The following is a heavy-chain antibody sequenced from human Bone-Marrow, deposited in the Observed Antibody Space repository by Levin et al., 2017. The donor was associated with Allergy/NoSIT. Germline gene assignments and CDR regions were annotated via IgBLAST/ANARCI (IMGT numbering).Heavy chain of an antibody. V-gene: IGHV2-70*11. CDR2: IDWDDDK. J-gene: IGHJ4*02. D-gene: IGHD5-18*01. CDR3: ARILDTAMATGGFLDY. Sequence: SGPTLVKPTQTLTLTCTFSGFSLSTSGMCVSWIRQPPGKALEWLARIDWDDDKYYSTSLKTRLTISKDTSKNQVVLTMTNMDPVDTATYYCARILDTAMATGGFLDYWGQGTLVTVSS. CDR1: GFSLSTSGMC.